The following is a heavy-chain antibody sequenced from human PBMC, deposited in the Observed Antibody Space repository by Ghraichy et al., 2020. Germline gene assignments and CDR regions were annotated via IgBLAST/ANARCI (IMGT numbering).Heavy chain of an antibody. CDR3: ARDHVRGDYELDY. J-gene: IGHJ4*02. D-gene: IGHD4-17*01. CDR1: GFTFSRYW. CDR2: IKQDGSEK. V-gene: IGHV3-7*03. Sequence: GGSLRLSCAASGFTFSRYWMSWVRQAPGKGLEWVANIKQDGSEKNYVDPVKGRFTISRDNAKNSLYLQMNSLRAEDTAVYYCARDHVRGDYELDYWGQGTLVTVSS.